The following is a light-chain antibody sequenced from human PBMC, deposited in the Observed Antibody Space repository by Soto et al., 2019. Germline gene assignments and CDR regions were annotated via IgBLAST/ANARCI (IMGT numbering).Light chain of an antibody. J-gene: IGLJ2*01. V-gene: IGLV2-14*03. CDR1: SSVVGGYNY. Sequence: QSALTQPASVSGSPGQSITISCTGTSSVVGGYNYVSWYQQHPGKAPKLMIYDVSNRPSGVSNRFSGSKSGNTASLTISGLQAEDEADYYCCSYTSSSTPVVFGGGTKLTVL. CDR2: DVS. CDR3: CSYTSSSTPVV.